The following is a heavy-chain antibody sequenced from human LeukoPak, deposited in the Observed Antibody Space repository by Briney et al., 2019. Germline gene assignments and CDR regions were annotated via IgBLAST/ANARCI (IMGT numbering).Heavy chain of an antibody. Sequence: GGSLRLSCAASEFSVGSNYMTWVRQAPGKGLEWVSLICGGSTYYADSVKGRFTISRDNSKNTLYLQMNSLRAEDAAVYYCARGPSGYHNTGGQGTLVTVSS. J-gene: IGHJ4*02. CDR2: ICGGST. CDR3: ARGPSGYHNT. D-gene: IGHD5-12*01. V-gene: IGHV3-66*01. CDR1: EFSVGSNY.